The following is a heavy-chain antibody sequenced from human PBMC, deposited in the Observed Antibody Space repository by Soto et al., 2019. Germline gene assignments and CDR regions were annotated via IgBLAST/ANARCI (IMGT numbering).Heavy chain of an antibody. V-gene: IGHV3-23*01. CDR2: ISGSGGST. Sequence: GGSLRLSCAASGFTFSSYAMSWVRQAPGKGLEWVSAISGSGGSTYYADSVKGRFTISRDNSKNTLYLQMNSLRAEDTAVYYCAKVWREYYYYYMDVWGKGTTVTVSS. CDR1: GFTFSSYA. J-gene: IGHJ6*03. CDR3: AKVWREYYYYYMDV. D-gene: IGHD3-16*01.